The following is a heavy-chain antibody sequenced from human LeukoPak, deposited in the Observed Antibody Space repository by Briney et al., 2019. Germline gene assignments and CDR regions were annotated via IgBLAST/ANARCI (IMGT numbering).Heavy chain of an antibody. CDR2: IIHILGIA. Sequence: SVRLSCKASGGTFSSYAMSWVRQAPGQGLEWMGGIIHILGIANYAQKFQGRVTITADKSTSTAYMELSSLRSEDTAVYYCARDLDYDSSGPFDYWGQGTLVTVSS. D-gene: IGHD3-22*01. CDR3: ARDLDYDSSGPFDY. CDR1: GGTFSSYA. J-gene: IGHJ4*02. V-gene: IGHV1-69*10.